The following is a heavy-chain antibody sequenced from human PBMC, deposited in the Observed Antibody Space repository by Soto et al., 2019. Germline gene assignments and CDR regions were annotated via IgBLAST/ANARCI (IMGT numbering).Heavy chain of an antibody. CDR3: ARHPKETIFCVVILDPLYYMDV. Sequence: SETLSLTCTVSGGSISSYYWSWIRQPPGKGLEWIGYIYYSGSTNYNPSLKSRVTISVDTSKNQFSLKLSSVTAADTAVYYCARHPKETIFCVVILDPLYYMDVRGKAITGTVSS. CDR2: IYYSGST. CDR1: GGSISSYY. J-gene: IGHJ6*03. D-gene: IGHD3-3*01. V-gene: IGHV4-59*01.